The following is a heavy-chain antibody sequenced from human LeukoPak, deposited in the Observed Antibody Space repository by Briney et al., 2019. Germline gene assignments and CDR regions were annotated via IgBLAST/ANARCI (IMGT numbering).Heavy chain of an antibody. CDR1: GFTXTSSA. D-gene: IGHD2-2*01. J-gene: IGHJ6*02. CDR3: AAGRLIGYCSSTSCSPPGYYGMDV. CDR2: IVVGSGNT. V-gene: IGHV1-58*01. Sequence: SVKVSCKASGFTXTSSAVQGVRQARGQRLEWIGWIVVGSGNTNYAQKFQERVTITRDMSTSTAYMELSSLRSEDTAVYYCAAGRLIGYCSSTSCSPPGYYGMDVWGQGTTVTVSS.